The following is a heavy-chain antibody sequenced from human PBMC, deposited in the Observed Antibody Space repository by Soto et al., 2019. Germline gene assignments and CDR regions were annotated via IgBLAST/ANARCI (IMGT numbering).Heavy chain of an antibody. CDR3: TRDASRDSSARGWFDP. Sequence: PGGSLRLSCAASGFTFRSFTMNWVRQAPGKGLEWVSTISSNSAYIYYTDALRGCFTISRDNAKNSLHLQMNSLGAEDTAVYYSTRDASRDSSARGWFDPRCPGTLLTVSS. CDR2: ISSNSAYI. V-gene: IGHV3-21*01. J-gene: IGHJ5*02. D-gene: IGHD6-13*01. CDR1: GFTFRSFT.